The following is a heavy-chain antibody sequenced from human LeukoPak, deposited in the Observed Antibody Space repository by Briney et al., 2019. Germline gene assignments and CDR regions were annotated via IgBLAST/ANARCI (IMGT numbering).Heavy chain of an antibody. CDR3: ASRRGHSYGYLAGSMLHY. Sequence: PSETLSLTCTVSGGSISSSSYYWGWIRQPPGKGLEWIGSIYYSGSTYYNPSLKSRVTISVDTSKNQFSLKLSSVTAADTAVYYCASRRGHSYGYLAGSMLHYWGQGTLVTVSS. CDR2: IYYSGST. D-gene: IGHD5-18*01. J-gene: IGHJ4*02. CDR1: GGSISSSSYY. V-gene: IGHV4-39*01.